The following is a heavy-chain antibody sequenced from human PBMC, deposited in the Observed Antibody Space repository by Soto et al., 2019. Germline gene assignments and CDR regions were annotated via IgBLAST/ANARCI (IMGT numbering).Heavy chain of an antibody. D-gene: IGHD4-17*01. V-gene: IGHV3-53*01. CDR1: GFTVSTNY. CDR2: IYSGGST. CDR3: ARSRFYGGNPYWLLDF. J-gene: IGHJ2*01. Sequence: EVQLAESGGGLIQPGGSLRLSCAASGFTVSTNYMNWVRQAPGKGLEWVSVIYSGGSTYYADSVKGRFSISRDNSTKTLYLQLTSLSADDTAVYSCARSRFYGGNPYWLLDFWGRGTLVTVSS.